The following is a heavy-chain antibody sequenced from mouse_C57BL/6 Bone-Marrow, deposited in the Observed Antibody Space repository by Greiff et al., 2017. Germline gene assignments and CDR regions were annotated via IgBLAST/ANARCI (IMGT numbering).Heavy chain of an antibody. CDR1: GYSFTDYN. V-gene: IGHV1-39*01. Sequence: EVQLQQSGPELVKPGASVKISCKASGYSFTDYNMNWVKQSNGKSLEWIGVINPNYGTTNYNQKFKGKATLTVDKSSSTAYMQLNSLTSEASADYSCASDYDYAYAMDYWGQGTSVTVSS. D-gene: IGHD2-4*01. CDR3: ASDYDYAYAMDY. J-gene: IGHJ4*01. CDR2: INPNYGTT.